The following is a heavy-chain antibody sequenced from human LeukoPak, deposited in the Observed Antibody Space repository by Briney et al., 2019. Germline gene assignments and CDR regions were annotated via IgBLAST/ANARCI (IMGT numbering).Heavy chain of an antibody. J-gene: IGHJ4*02. CDR3: ARDRRDSSGRFDY. CDR2: ISYDGSNK. D-gene: IGHD3-22*01. CDR1: GFTFSSYA. Sequence: GGSLRLSRAASGFTFSSYAMHWVRQAPGKGLEWVAVISYDGSNKYYADSVKGRFTISRDNSKNTLYLQMNSLRAEDTAVYYCARDRRDSSGRFDYWGQGTLVTVSS. V-gene: IGHV3-30*04.